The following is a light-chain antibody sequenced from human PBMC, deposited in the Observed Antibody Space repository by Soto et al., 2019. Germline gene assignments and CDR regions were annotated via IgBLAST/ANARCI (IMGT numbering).Light chain of an antibody. CDR2: EVS. CDR1: SSDVGTYKF. V-gene: IGLV2-23*02. J-gene: IGLJ2*01. CDR3: SSHATDYEL. Sequence: QSALTQPASVSGSPGQSITISCTGTSSDVGTYKFVSWYQQHPGQAPKLMIYEVSERPSGISNRFSGSKSGNTASLTISGLQTEDEADYYCSSHATDYELFGGGTKVTVL.